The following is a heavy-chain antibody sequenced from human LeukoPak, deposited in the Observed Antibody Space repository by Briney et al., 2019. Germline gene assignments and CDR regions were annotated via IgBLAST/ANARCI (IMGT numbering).Heavy chain of an antibody. V-gene: IGHV6-1*01. Sequence: SQTLSLTCAISGDNISSNSAAWNWIRKSPSRGLEWLARTYYRSKWSNDSAISVKSRITINADTSKNQFSLQLNSVTPEDTAVYYCARGGYTSSWSFGYWGQGTLVTVSS. CDR3: ARGGYTSSWSFGY. J-gene: IGHJ4*02. CDR1: GDNISSNSAA. CDR2: TYYRSKWSN. D-gene: IGHD6-13*01.